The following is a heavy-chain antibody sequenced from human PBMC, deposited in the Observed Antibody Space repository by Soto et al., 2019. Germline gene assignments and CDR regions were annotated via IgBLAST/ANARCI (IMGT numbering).Heavy chain of an antibody. J-gene: IGHJ4*02. V-gene: IGHV1-3*01. CDR3: ARDHETYYYGSGSYYNRPQFDY. CDR1: GYTFTSYA. CDR2: INAGNGNT. Sequence: VASVKVSCKASGYTFTSYAMHWVRQAPGQRLEWMGWINAGNGNTKYSQKFQGRVTITRDTSASTAYMELSSLRSEDTAVYYCARDHETYYYGSGSYYNRPQFDYWGQGTLVTSPQ. D-gene: IGHD3-10*01.